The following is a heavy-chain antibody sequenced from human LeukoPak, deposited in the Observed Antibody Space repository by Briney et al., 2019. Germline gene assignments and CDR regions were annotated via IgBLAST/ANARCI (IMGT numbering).Heavy chain of an antibody. CDR2: ISYSGST. V-gene: IGHV4-59*01. CDR3: ARGGTAGPNRSCFDR. Sequence: ETLSPTSSLSGGSIGRGCGSWIRQPPGKGLEWIGYISYSGSTNFNPSLKSRVTISVDTSKNQFSLKLSSVTAADTAVYYCARGGTAGPNRSCFDRCGQSLLVSVSS. CDR1: GGSIGRGC. J-gene: IGHJ5*02. D-gene: IGHD1/OR15-1a*01.